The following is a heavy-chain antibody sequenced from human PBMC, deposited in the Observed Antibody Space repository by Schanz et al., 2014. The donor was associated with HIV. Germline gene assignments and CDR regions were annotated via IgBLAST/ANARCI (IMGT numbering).Heavy chain of an antibody. CDR1: GLTLSSYG. CDR2: ISGGSGST. Sequence: EVQVLESGGDLVQLGGSLRLSCAASGLTLSSYGMSWVRQAPGKGLEWVSSISGGSGSTFYADSVKGRFTISRVNSKNTLYLQMNSLRAEDTAIYYCAKTSITLGMDVWGQGTTVTVS. J-gene: IGHJ6*02. CDR3: AKTSITLGMDV. D-gene: IGHD1-20*01. V-gene: IGHV3-23*01.